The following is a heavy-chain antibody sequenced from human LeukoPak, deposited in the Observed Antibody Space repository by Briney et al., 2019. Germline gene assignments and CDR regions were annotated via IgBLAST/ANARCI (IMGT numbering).Heavy chain of an antibody. CDR3: ARNNIGTRTYDY. CDR2: ISASGST. V-gene: IGHV4-4*07. D-gene: IGHD1/OR15-1a*01. J-gene: IGHJ4*02. CDR1: GGSISSSC. Sequence: KASETLSLTCTVSGGSISSSCWSWIRQPGGKGLEWIGRISASGSTNYTPSLKSRVTMSVDTSKNQFSLKLTSVTAADTAVYYCARNNIGTRTYDYWGQGTLVTVSS.